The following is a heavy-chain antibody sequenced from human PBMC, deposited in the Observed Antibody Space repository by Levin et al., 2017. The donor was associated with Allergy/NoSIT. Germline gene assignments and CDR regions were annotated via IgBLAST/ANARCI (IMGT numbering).Heavy chain of an antibody. J-gene: IGHJ4*02. V-gene: IGHV3-30*18. CDR3: AKAGDYGDYEVNSVAGGGIDY. CDR1: GFTFSSYG. Sequence: GESLKISCAASGFTFSSYGMHWVRQAPGKGLEWVAVISYDGSNKYYADSVKGRFTISRDNSKNTLYLQMNSLRAEDTAVYYCAKAGDYGDYEVNSVAGGGIDYWGQGTLVTVSS. D-gene: IGHD4-17*01. CDR2: ISYDGSNK.